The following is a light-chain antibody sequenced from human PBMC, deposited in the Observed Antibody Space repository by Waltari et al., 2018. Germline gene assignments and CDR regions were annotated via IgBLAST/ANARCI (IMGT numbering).Light chain of an antibody. J-gene: IGKJ4*01. CDR1: QGVTRIS. Sequence: SGRASQGVTRISVTWYQQKLGQAPRLLIYGTSSRATGIPDRFSGSGSGTDFTLTISRLEPEDFAVYYCQQYDGEVVTFGGGTKVEI. V-gene: IGKV3-20*01. CDR2: GTS. CDR3: QQYDGEVVT.